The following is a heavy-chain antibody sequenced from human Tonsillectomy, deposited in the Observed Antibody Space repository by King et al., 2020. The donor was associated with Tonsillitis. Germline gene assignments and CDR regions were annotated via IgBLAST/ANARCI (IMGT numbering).Heavy chain of an antibody. CDR2: MKRKNDGGTT. Sequence: QLVQSGGVLVKPGGSLRLSCAASGFTFSNAWMSWVRQAPGKGLEWVGHMKRKNDGGTTDYAAPVKGRFTISRDDSKNTLYLQMNSLKTEDTAVYSCTTGYRSTAFDIWGQGTMVTVSS. CDR3: TTGYRSTAFDI. CDR1: GFTFSNAW. V-gene: IGHV3-15*01. D-gene: IGHD2-2*01. J-gene: IGHJ3*02.